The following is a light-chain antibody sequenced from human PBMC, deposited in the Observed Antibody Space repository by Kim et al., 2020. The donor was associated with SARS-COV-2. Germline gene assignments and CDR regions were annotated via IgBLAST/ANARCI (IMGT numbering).Light chain of an antibody. Sequence: SYELTQPPSVSVAPGQTARITCGGNNIGTNSVHWYQQKPGQAPVLVISYDTDRPSGIPERFSGSNSGNTANLTISRVEAGDEADYYCQVWDNNSDHYVFG. CDR2: YDT. V-gene: IGLV3-21*04. CDR1: NIGTNS. J-gene: IGLJ1*01. CDR3: QVWDNNSDHYV.